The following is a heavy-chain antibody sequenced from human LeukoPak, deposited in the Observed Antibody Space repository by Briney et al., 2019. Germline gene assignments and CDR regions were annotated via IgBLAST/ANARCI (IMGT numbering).Heavy chain of an antibody. CDR2: IYGGGDT. CDR1: GFSFNNNY. J-gene: IGHJ4*02. Sequence: GGSLRLSCAASGFSFNNNYVNWVRQAPGKGLEWVSIIYGGGDTSYADSVKGRFTISRDNSKNTVYLQMNSLRAEDTAVYYCAKESGYYHYWGQGTQVTVSS. D-gene: IGHD3-3*01. CDR3: AKESGYYHY. V-gene: IGHV3-53*01.